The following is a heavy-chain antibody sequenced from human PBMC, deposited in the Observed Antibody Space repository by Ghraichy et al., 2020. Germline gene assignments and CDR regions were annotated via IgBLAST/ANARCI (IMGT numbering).Heavy chain of an antibody. CDR2: IYYSGST. CDR3: ARAQRGDWNYVWWFDP. V-gene: IGHV4-59*01. CDR1: GGSISSYY. Sequence: SETLSLTCTVSGGSISSYYWSWIRQPPGKGLEWIGYIYYSGSTNYNPSLKSRVTISVDTSKNQFSLKLSSVTAADTAVYYCARAQRGDWNYVWWFDPWGQGTLVTVSS. J-gene: IGHJ5*02. D-gene: IGHD1-7*01.